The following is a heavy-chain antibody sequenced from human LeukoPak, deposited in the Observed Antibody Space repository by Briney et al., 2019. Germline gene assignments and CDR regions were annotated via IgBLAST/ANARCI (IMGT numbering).Heavy chain of an antibody. J-gene: IGHJ3*02. CDR2: IIPIFGTA. Sequence: ASVKVSCKASGGTFSSYAISWVRQAPGQGLEWMGGIIPIFGTANYAQKFQGRVTITADESTSTAYMELSSLRSEDTAVYYCARAPNLGRWWGDGDLSTGNAFDIWGQGTMVTVSS. D-gene: IGHD3-16*02. CDR3: ARAPNLGRWWGDGDLSTGNAFDI. V-gene: IGHV1-69*13. CDR1: GGTFSSYA.